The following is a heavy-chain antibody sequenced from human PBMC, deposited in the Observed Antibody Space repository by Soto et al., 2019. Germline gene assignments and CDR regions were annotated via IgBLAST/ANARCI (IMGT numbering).Heavy chain of an antibody. J-gene: IGHJ2*01. CDR3: ASDSPSVPPDYWYFDL. CDR1: GGTFSNYA. D-gene: IGHD2-2*01. V-gene: IGHV1-69*01. CDR2: IIPIFGTA. Sequence: QVQLVQSGAEVQKPGSSVKVSCKASGGTFSNYAISWVRQAPGQGLEWMGGIIPIFGTANYAQKFQGRVTITADESTTTAYMELNSLRSEDTAVYYCASDSPSVPPDYWYFDLWGRGTLVTVSS.